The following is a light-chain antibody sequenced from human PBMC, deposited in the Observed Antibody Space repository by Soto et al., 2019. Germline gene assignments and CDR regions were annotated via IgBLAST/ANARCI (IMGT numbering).Light chain of an antibody. CDR2: EVS. Sequence: CALAYPAPVSRSPGHSITSSCTGTSSDVGRYNYVPWHQQHPGKAQNLMSYEVSNRPSGVSNRFSGSTTGNTASLTISGLQAEDEADYPCSSNTSSSTPKGFGTGTKVTLL. V-gene: IGLV2-14*01. J-gene: IGLJ1*01. CDR3: SSNTSSSTPKG. CDR1: SSDVGRYNY.